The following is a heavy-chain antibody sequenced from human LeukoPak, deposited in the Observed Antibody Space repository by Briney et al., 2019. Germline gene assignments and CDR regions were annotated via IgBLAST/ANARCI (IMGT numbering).Heavy chain of an antibody. D-gene: IGHD3-10*01. CDR2: INPNSGGT. Sequence: ASVKVSCKASGYTFTGYYMHWVRQAPGQGLEWMGRINPNSGGTNYAQKFQGRVTMTRDTSISTAYMELSRLRSDDTAVYYCARDRGEGAVFDYWGQGTLVTVSS. CDR1: GYTFTGYY. J-gene: IGHJ4*02. CDR3: ARDRGEGAVFDY. V-gene: IGHV1-2*06.